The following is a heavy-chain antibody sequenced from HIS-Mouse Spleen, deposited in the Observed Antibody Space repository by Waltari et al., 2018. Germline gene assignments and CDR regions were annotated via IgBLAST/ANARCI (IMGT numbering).Heavy chain of an antibody. J-gene: IGHJ3*02. CDR2: IYTSGST. Sequence: QVQLQESGPGLVKPSETLSLTCTVSGCSISSYYCTWIRPPARKGLEGFGRIYTSGSTNYNPSLKSRVTMSVDTSKNQFSLKLSSVTAADTAVYYCARDFHDFWSGYYGGDKKHDAFDIWGQGTMVTVSS. V-gene: IGHV4-4*07. CDR1: GCSISSYY. D-gene: IGHD3-3*01. CDR3: ARDFHDFWSGYYGGDKKHDAFDI.